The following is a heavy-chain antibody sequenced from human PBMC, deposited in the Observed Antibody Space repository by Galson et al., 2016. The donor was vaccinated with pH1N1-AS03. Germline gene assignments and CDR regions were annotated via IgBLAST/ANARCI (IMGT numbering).Heavy chain of an antibody. Sequence: SLRLSCATSGFTFSTYWMDWVRQAPGKGLEWVAVIWRDGSVKLYAESVKGRFTISRDNSNNTLFLQMKSLRAEDTAIYYCAKDLGWTSGAPPVDPWGQGTRVTVSS. CDR1: GFTFSTYW. CDR2: IWRDGSVK. J-gene: IGHJ5*02. CDR3: AKDLGWTSGAPPVDP. D-gene: IGHD6-19*01. V-gene: IGHV3-33*06.